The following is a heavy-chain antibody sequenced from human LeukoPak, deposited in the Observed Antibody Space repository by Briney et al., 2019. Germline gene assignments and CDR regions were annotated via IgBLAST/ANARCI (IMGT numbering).Heavy chain of an antibody. CDR1: GFTFDDYT. Sequence: PGGSLRLSCAASGFTFDDYTMHWVRQAPGKGLEWVSLISWDGGSTYYADSVKGRFTISRDNSKNSLYLQMNSLRTEDTALYYCAKSAAYGELGMGDYWGQGTLVTVSS. V-gene: IGHV3-43*01. CDR2: ISWDGGST. D-gene: IGHD7-27*01. CDR3: AKSAAYGELGMGDY. J-gene: IGHJ4*02.